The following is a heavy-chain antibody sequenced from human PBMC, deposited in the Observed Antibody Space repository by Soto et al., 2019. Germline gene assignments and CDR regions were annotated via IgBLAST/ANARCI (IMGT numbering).Heavy chain of an antibody. CDR3: AKDEEIDEQWLVLGMDV. CDR2: ISGSGGST. V-gene: IGHV3-23*01. D-gene: IGHD6-19*01. J-gene: IGHJ6*02. Sequence: GGSLRLSCAASGFTFSSYAMSWVRQAPGKGLEWVSAISGSGGSTYYADSVKGRFTISRDNSKNTLYLQMNSLRAEDTAVYYCAKDEEIDEQWLVLGMDVWGQGTTVTVSS. CDR1: GFTFSSYA.